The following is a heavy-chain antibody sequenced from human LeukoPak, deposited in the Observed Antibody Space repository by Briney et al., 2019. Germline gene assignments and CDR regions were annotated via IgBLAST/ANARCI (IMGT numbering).Heavy chain of an antibody. CDR3: ARINLGYCSSTSCYSVWYFDL. Sequence: ASVKVSCKASGYTFTSYGISWVRQAPGQGLEWMGWISAYNGNTNYAQKLQGRVTMTTDTSTSTAYMELRSLRFDDTAVYYCARINLGYCSSTSCYSVWYFDLWGRGTLVTVSS. CDR1: GYTFTSYG. J-gene: IGHJ2*01. CDR2: ISAYNGNT. V-gene: IGHV1-18*04. D-gene: IGHD2-2*01.